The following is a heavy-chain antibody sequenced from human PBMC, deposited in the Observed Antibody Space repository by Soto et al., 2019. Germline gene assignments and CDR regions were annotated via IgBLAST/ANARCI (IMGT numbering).Heavy chain of an antibody. Sequence: QVQLVESGGGVVQPGRSLRLSCAASGCTFSSYAMHRVRQAPGKGLEWVAVISYDGSNKYYADSVKGRFTISRDNSKNTLYLQMNSLRAEDTAVYYCARPPDGVTGDAFDIWGQGTMVTVSS. CDR3: ARPPDGVTGDAFDI. D-gene: IGHD7-27*01. CDR2: ISYDGSNK. V-gene: IGHV3-30-3*01. J-gene: IGHJ3*02. CDR1: GCTFSSYA.